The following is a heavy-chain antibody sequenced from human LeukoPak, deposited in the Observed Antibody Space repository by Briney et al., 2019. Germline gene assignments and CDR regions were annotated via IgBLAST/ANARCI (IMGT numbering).Heavy chain of an antibody. CDR2: TKNKGNNFAT. D-gene: IGHD3-10*01. J-gene: IGHJ4*02. CDR1: GLTFSDHD. V-gene: IGHV3-72*01. Sequence: GGSLRLSCAASGLTFSDHDMDWVRQAPGKGLEWVGRTKNKGNNFATEYAASLKGRFTISRDDSKSSLYLQMHTLTTDDTAVYYCVLMLRGVPFWGQGTLVTVSS. CDR3: VLMLRGVPF.